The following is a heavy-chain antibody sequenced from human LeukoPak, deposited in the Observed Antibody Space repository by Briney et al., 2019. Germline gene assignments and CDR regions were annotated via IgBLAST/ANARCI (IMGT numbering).Heavy chain of an antibody. CDR1: GGSISSSSYY. Sequence: PSETLSLTCTVSGGSISSSSYYWGWIRQPPGKGLEWIGSIYYSGSTYYNPSLKSRVTMSVDKSKNQFSLKLSSVTAADTAVYYCARGKTQAQAVTTVIERAYYGMDVWGQGTTVTVSS. CDR2: IYYSGST. D-gene: IGHD4-17*01. J-gene: IGHJ6*02. CDR3: ARGKTQAQAVTTVIERAYYGMDV. V-gene: IGHV4-39*07.